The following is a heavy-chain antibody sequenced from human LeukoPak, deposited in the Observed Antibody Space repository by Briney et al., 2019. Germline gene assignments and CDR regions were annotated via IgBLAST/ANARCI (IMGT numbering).Heavy chain of an antibody. CDR3: ARGGDGYNPLDY. Sequence: SETLSLTCTVSGGSISSYYWSWIRQPPKKGLEWIGYIYYSRGTNYNPSLKSRVTISVEPSKNHFSLKLSSVPAADTAVYYCARGGDGYNPLDYWGQGTLVTVSS. CDR1: GGSISSYY. CDR2: IYYSRGT. V-gene: IGHV4-59*01. D-gene: IGHD5-24*01. J-gene: IGHJ4*02.